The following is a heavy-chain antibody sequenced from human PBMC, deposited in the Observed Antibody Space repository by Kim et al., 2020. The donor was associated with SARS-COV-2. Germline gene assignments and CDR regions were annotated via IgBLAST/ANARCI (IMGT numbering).Heavy chain of an antibody. D-gene: IGHD2-15*01. CDR2: IKQDGSEK. Sequence: GGSLRLSCAASGFTFSSYWMSWVRQAPGKGLEWVANIKQDGSEKYYVDSVKGRFTISRDNAKNSLYLQMNSLRAEDTAVYYCARLGPVRGVDWFDPWGQGTLVTVSS. CDR1: GFTFSSYW. V-gene: IGHV3-7*01. J-gene: IGHJ5*02. CDR3: ARLGPVRGVDWFDP.